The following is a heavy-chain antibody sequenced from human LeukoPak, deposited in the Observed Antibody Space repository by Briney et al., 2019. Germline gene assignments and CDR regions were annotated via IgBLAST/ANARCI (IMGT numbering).Heavy chain of an antibody. CDR2: IIPIFGTA. CDR1: GGTFSSYA. J-gene: IGHJ5*02. Sequence: SVKVSCKASGGTFSSYAISWVRQAPGQGLEWMGGIIPIFGTANYAQKFQARVTITTDESTSTAYMELSSLRSEDTAVYYCARAGLEYTHTSRWFDPWGQGTLVTVSS. CDR3: ARAGLEYTHTSRWFDP. V-gene: IGHV1-69*05. D-gene: IGHD1-1*01.